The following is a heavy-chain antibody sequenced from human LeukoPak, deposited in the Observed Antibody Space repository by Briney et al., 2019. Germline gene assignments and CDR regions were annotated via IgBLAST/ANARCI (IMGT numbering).Heavy chain of an antibody. CDR2: ISGSGGST. J-gene: IGHJ4*02. V-gene: IGHV3-23*01. CDR3: AGYNCSSTRCYTGGFDY. Sequence: GGSLRLSCAASGFTFSSYAMSWVRQAPGKGLEWVSAISGSGGSTYYADSVKGRFTIPRDSSKNTLYLQMNSLRAEDTAVYYCAGYNCSSTRCYTGGFDYWGQGTLVTVSS. D-gene: IGHD2-2*02. CDR1: GFTFSSYA.